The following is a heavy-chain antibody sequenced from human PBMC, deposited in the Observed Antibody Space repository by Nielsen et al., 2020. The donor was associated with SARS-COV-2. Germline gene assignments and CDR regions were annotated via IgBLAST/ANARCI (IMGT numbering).Heavy chain of an antibody. CDR2: ISAYNGNT. D-gene: IGHD3-10*01. J-gene: IGHJ5*02. CDR3: AKAYYGSGSFGAHWFDP. Sequence: ASVKVSCKAAGYTFTSYGISWVRQAPGQGLEWMGWISAYNGNTNYAQKLQGRVTMTTDTSTSTAYMELRSLRSDDTAVYYWAKAYYGSGSFGAHWFDPWGQGTLVTVSS. CDR1: GYTFTSYG. V-gene: IGHV1-18*01.